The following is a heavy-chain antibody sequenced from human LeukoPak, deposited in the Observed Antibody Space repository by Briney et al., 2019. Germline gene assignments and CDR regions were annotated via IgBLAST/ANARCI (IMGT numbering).Heavy chain of an antibody. D-gene: IGHD3-22*01. Sequence: TPSETLSLTCTVSGGSISSYYWSWIRQPPGKGLEWIGYIYYSGSTNYNPSLKSRVTISVDTSKNQFSLKLSSVTAADTAVYYCARTKYYYDSSGYVDWYFDLWGRGTLVTVSS. J-gene: IGHJ2*01. V-gene: IGHV4-59*01. CDR2: IYYSGST. CDR1: GGSISSYY. CDR3: ARTKYYYDSSGYVDWYFDL.